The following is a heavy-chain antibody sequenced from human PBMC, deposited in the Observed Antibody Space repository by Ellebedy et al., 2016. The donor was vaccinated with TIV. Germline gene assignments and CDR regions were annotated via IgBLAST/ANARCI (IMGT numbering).Heavy chain of an antibody. CDR3: TRKKQLMILLDY. CDR1: GFTFGDYG. J-gene: IGHJ4*02. CDR2: IRSKTYGGTT. D-gene: IGHD3-22*01. V-gene: IGHV3-49*03. Sequence: PGGSLRLSCTASGFTFGDYGMIWFRQAPGKGLEWVAFIRSKTYGGTTEYAASVKGRFTISRDDAEGIAYLQMNSLRTEDTAVYYCTRKKQLMILLDYWGQGTLVTVSS.